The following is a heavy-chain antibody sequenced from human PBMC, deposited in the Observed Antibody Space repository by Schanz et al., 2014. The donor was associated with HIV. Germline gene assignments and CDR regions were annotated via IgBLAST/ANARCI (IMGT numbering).Heavy chain of an antibody. V-gene: IGHV4-59*01. CDR1: GGSISSYY. Sequence: QVQLQESGPGLVKPSETLSLICTVSGGSISSYYWSWIRQPPGKGLEWIGNMYYSGSTNYNPSLKSRVTIAVDTSKNQFSLKLTSVTAADTAVYYCARGPPPSKGLPWGDYYYGLDVWGQGTSVTVSS. D-gene: IGHD3-16*01. CDR2: MYYSGST. J-gene: IGHJ6*02. CDR3: ARGPPPSKGLPWGDYYYGLDV.